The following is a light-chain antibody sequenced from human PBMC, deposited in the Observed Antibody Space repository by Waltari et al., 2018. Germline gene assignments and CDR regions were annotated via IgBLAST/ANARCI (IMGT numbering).Light chain of an antibody. CDR1: QGIRSA. Sequence: AIQLTQSPSSLSASVGDRVTITGRACQGIRSALAWYQQKPGKAPKLLLYDASCLESGVPSRFSGSGSGTDFTLTISSLQPEDFATYYCQQFNSYPQEEYTFGQGTKLEIK. CDR3: QQFNSYPQEEYT. V-gene: IGKV1-13*02. CDR2: DAS. J-gene: IGKJ2*01.